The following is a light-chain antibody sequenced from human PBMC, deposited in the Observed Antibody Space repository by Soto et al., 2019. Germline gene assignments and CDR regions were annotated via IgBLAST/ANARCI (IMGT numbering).Light chain of an antibody. CDR2: EGS. V-gene: IGLV2-14*02. CDR1: SSDVGNYNL. Sequence: QSVLAQPASVSGSPGQSITISCTGTSSDVGNYNLVSWYQQHPGKAPKLMIYEGSKRPSGVSNRFSGSKSGNTASLTISGLQAEDEADYYCSSYISSSTLVFGTGTKVTVL. CDR3: SSYISSSTLV. J-gene: IGLJ1*01.